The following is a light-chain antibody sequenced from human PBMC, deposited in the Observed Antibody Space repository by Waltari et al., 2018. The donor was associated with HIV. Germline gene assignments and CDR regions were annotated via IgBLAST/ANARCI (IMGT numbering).Light chain of an antibody. J-gene: IGLJ2*01. V-gene: IGLV3-10*01. Sequence: SYELTQPPSVAVSPGQTARHTCTGDALPKKYASWYQQKSGQAPVLVIYEDSKRPSGFPERFSGSSSGTTATLTISGAQVEDEADYYCYSTDNSGHHRVFGTGTKLTVL. CDR3: YSTDNSGHHRV. CDR1: ALPKKY. CDR2: EDS.